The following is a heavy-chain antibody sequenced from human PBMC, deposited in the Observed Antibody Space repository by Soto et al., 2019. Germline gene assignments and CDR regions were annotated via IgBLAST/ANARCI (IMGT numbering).Heavy chain of an antibody. CDR3: ARVKTDYSNPRGPFFFYGMDV. V-gene: IGHV3-30-3*01. J-gene: IGHJ6*02. Sequence: QVQLVESGGGVVQPGRSLRLSCAASGFTFSSYAMHWVRQAPGKGLEWVAGISYDGGHKFYGDSVRGRFTISRDSSKTTVFLQMNSLRPEDTAAYYCARVKTDYSNPRGPFFFYGMDVWGQGTTVTVSS. CDR1: GFTFSSYA. CDR2: ISYDGGHK. D-gene: IGHD4-4*01.